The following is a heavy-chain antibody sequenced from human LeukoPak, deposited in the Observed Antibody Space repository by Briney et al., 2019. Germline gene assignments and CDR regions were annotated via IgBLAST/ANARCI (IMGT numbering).Heavy chain of an antibody. CDR1: GFTFSSYG. V-gene: IGHV3-23*01. Sequence: GGSLRLSCAASGFTFSSYGMHWVRQAPGKGLEWVSAISGSGGSTYYADSVKGRFTISRDNSKNTLYLQMNSLRAEDTAVYYCAKESHYYGSGSSPLRYWGQGTLVTVSS. CDR2: ISGSGGST. CDR3: AKESHYYGSGSSPLRY. D-gene: IGHD3-10*01. J-gene: IGHJ4*02.